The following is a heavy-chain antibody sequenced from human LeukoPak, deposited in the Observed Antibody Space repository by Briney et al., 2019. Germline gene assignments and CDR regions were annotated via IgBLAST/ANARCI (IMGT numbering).Heavy chain of an antibody. D-gene: IGHD3-10*01. Sequence: SETLSLTCTVSGGSISSYYWSWIRQPAGKGLEWIGRIYTSGSTNYNPSLKSRVTMSVDTSKNQFSLKLSSVTAADTAVYYCARGQYDYGSGSSGPWFDPWGQGTLVTVSS. CDR2: IYTSGST. CDR3: ARGQYDYGSGSSGPWFDP. CDR1: GGSISSYY. V-gene: IGHV4-4*07. J-gene: IGHJ5*02.